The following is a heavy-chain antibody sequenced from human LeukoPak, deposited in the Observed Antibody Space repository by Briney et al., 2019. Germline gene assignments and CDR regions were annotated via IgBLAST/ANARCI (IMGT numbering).Heavy chain of an antibody. CDR3: ARAGDYGHPQAPGIYY. D-gene: IGHD4-17*01. Sequence: ASVKVSCKASGYTFTGYYMHWVRQAPGQGLEWMGWINPNSGGTNYAQKFQGRVTMTTDTSISTAYMELSRLRSDDTAVYYCARAGDYGHPQAPGIYYWGQGTLATVSS. CDR2: INPNSGGT. J-gene: IGHJ4*02. V-gene: IGHV1-2*02. CDR1: GYTFTGYY.